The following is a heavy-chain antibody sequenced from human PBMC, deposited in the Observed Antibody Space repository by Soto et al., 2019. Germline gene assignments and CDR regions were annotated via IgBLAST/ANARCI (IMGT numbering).Heavy chain of an antibody. CDR3: ARDTGADLGLTSVRFDP. J-gene: IGHJ5*02. CDR1: GYSFPSYG. V-gene: IGHV1-18*01. D-gene: IGHD1-1*01. Sequence: QVQLVQSGAAVKKPGASVKVSCKASGYSFPSYGISWVRQAPGQGLEGMGWISAYNGNTNYAQNLQGRVTMTTDTSTSKAYMELRSLRFDDPAVYYCARDTGADLGLTSVRFDPLGQGTLVTVSS. CDR2: ISAYNGNT.